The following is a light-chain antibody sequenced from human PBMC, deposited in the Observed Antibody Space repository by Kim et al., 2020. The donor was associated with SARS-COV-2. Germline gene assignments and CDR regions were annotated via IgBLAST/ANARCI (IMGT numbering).Light chain of an antibody. J-gene: IGKJ1*01. Sequence: EIVLTQSPGTLSLSPGDRATLSCRASQSLSTSLLAWYQQKPGQAPSLLIYGASSRATGTPDRFSGSGSGTGFTLTISRLGPEDFALYYCLKFGTAERTFGQRAKVDIK. V-gene: IGKV3-20*01. CDR2: GAS. CDR1: QSLSTSL. CDR3: LKFGTAERT.